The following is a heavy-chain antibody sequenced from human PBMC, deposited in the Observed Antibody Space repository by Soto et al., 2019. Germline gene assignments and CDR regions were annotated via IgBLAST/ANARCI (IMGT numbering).Heavy chain of an antibody. CDR1: GFTFSSYA. CDR3: AIGNQGDGYNSFEY. CDR2: ISYDGSNK. D-gene: IGHD5-12*01. J-gene: IGHJ4*02. V-gene: IGHV3-30-3*01. Sequence: QVQLVESGGGVVQPGRSLRLSCAASGFTFSSYAMHWVRQAPGKGPEWGAVISYDGSNKYYAVSVKGRFTISRDNCKYTLSLQMDSQRAEDTAVYSCAIGNQGDGYNSFEYWGEGSLVTVSS.